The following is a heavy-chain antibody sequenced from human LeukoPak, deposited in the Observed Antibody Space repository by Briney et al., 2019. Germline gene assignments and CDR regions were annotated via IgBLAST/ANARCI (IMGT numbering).Heavy chain of an antibody. CDR3: ARMELIHQWSLGV. D-gene: IGHD2-15*01. CDR2: IYTSGST. J-gene: IGHJ6*04. Sequence: SETLSLTCTVSGGSISSGSYYWSWIRQPAGKGLEWIGRIYTSGSTNYNPSLKSRVTISVDTSKNQFSLKLSSVTAADTAFYYCARMELIHQWSLGVWGKGTTVTVSS. CDR1: GGSISSGSYY. V-gene: IGHV4-61*02.